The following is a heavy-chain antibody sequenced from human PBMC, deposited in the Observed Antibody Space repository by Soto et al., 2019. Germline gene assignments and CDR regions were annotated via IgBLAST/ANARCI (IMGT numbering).Heavy chain of an antibody. CDR2: INPDGSGE. CDR1: GFSFEIYW. J-gene: IGHJ4*02. Sequence: GGSLRLSCAASGFSFEIYWMGWVRQAPGKGLEWVANINPDGSGEYYLDSVKGRFTISRDSAKNSVYLQMNSLVGDDTAVYYCARENWFFDYWGQGTPVTVSS. D-gene: IGHD3-10*01. V-gene: IGHV3-7*01. CDR3: ARENWFFDY.